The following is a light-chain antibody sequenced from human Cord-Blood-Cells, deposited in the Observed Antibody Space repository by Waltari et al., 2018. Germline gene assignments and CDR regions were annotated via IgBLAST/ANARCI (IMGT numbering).Light chain of an antibody. CDR1: SSDVGGYHY. CDR3: SSYTSSSTLV. Sequence: QSALTQPASVSGSPGQSITISCTRTSSDVGGYHYVALYQQHPGKAPKLMIYEVSNRPSGVSNRFSGSKSGNTASLTISGLQAEDEADYYCSSYTSSSTLVFGGGTKLTVL. V-gene: IGLV2-14*01. CDR2: EVS. J-gene: IGLJ2*01.